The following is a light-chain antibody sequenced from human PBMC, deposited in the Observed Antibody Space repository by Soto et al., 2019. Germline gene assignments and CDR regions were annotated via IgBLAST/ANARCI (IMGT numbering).Light chain of an antibody. Sequence: QSALTQPASGSGSPGQSITISCTGTSSDVGLYNYLSWYQQHPGKAPKLMIYEVSNRPSGVSNRFSGSKSGNTASLTVSGLRAEDEPAHYCSSFTSISTRVFGTGTKVTVL. CDR3: SSFTSISTRV. J-gene: IGLJ1*01. V-gene: IGLV2-14*01. CDR2: EVS. CDR1: SSDVGLYNY.